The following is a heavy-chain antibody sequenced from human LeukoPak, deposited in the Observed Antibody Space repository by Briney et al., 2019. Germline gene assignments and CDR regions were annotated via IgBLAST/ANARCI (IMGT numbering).Heavy chain of an antibody. CDR3: ARAAAADPKNWFDP. CDR1: GCSSNSGHY. V-gene: IGHV4-38-2*01. D-gene: IGHD6-13*01. Sequence: SETLSLTCAVSGCSSNSGHYWGWIRQPPGKGLEWIGSFHHSGTTYYNPSLKSRVTTLGDTSKNQFSLKLTSVTATDTAGYYCARAAAADPKNWFDPWGQGTLVTVSA. J-gene: IGHJ5*02. CDR2: FHHSGTT.